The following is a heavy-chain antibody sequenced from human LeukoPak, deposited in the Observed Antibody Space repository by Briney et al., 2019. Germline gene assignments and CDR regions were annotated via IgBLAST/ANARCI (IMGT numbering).Heavy chain of an antibody. J-gene: IGHJ4*02. V-gene: IGHV3-74*01. Sequence: PGGSLRLSCAASGLTFSRYWMHWVRQAPGQGLVWVSRINSDGSSTSYADSVKGRFTISRDNAKNTLYLQMHSPRAEDTAVYYCATLGRVDVADYWGQGTLVTVSS. CDR2: INSDGSST. CDR1: GLTFSRYW. D-gene: IGHD7-27*01. CDR3: ATLGRVDVADY.